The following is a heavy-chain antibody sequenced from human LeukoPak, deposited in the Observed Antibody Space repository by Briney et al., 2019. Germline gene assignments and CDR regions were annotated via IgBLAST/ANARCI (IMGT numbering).Heavy chain of an antibody. D-gene: IGHD2-15*01. CDR1: GVPFSKFG. J-gene: IGHJ6*04. CDR2: IIPMFGAA. V-gene: IGHV1-69*06. Sequence: ASVKVSCKASGVPFSKFGLSWVRQAPGQGLEWMGGIIPMFGAAKYAQNFQGRVTISAEKSTTTVYMEVRSLRSEDTAVYYCARDRDMAVTNGLYGMDVWGEGTTVIVTP. CDR3: ARDRDMAVTNGLYGMDV.